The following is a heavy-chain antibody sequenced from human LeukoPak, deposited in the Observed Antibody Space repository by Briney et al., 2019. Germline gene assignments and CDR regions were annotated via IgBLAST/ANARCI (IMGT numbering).Heavy chain of an antibody. CDR1: GFTFSSYS. V-gene: IGHV3-30*18. CDR3: AKEFNRGLPDY. J-gene: IGHJ4*02. CDR2: ISYDGSNE. D-gene: IGHD2-21*01. Sequence: QSGGSLRLSCAASGFTFSSYSMHWVRQAPGKGLEWVAVISYDGSNEYYADSVKGRFTISRDNSKNTLYLQMSSLRAEDTAVYYCAKEFNRGLPDYWGQGTLVTVPS.